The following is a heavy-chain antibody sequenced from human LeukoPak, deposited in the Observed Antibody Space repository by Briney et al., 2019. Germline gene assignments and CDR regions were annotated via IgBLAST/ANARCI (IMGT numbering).Heavy chain of an antibody. V-gene: IGHV3-23*01. J-gene: IGHJ3*02. Sequence: GGSLRLSCAASGFTFSSYAMSWVRQAPGKGLEWVSAISGSGGSTYYADSVKGRFTISRDNSKNTLYLQMNSPRAEDTAVYYCAKVSGDYYDSSGYYLEAFDIWGQGTMVTVSS. CDR2: ISGSGGST. CDR3: AKVSGDYYDSSGYYLEAFDI. D-gene: IGHD3-22*01. CDR1: GFTFSSYA.